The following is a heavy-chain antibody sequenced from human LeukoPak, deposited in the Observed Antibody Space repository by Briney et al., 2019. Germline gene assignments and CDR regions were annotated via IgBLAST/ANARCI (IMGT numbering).Heavy chain of an antibody. Sequence: GASVKVSCKASGYTFTSNYIHWVRQAPGQGLEWMGMIYPRDGSTSYAQKFQGRVTVTRDTSTSTVHMELSGLRSEDTAVYYCARPKLEWAFDAFDIWGQGTMVTVS. CDR2: IYPRDGST. V-gene: IGHV1-46*01. J-gene: IGHJ3*02. CDR3: ARPKLEWAFDAFDI. CDR1: GYTFTSNY. D-gene: IGHD1-1*01.